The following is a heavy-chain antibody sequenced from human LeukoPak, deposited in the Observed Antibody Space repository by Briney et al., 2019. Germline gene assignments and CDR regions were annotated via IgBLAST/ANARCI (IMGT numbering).Heavy chain of an antibody. J-gene: IGHJ4*02. D-gene: IGHD3-22*01. V-gene: IGHV1-69*13. CDR3: AGGAYYDSSGYYRQQSD. CDR2: IIPIFGTA. CDR1: GGTFSSYA. Sequence: SVKVSCKASGGTFSSYAISWVRQAPGLGLEWMGGIIPIFGTANYAQKFQGRVTITADESTSTAYMELSSLRSEDTAVYYCAGGAYYDSSGYYRQQSDWGQGTLVTVSS.